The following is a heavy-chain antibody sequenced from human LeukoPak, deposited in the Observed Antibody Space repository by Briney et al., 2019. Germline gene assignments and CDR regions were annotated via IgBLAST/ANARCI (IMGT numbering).Heavy chain of an antibody. D-gene: IGHD3-22*01. CDR3: ARDRGYYYDSSGLFDY. J-gene: IGHJ4*02. Sequence: GASVKVSCKASGGSFSSYAISWVRQAPGQWLEWMGWMSAYNGNTNYAQKLQGRVTMTTDTSTSTAYMELRSLRSDDTAVYYCARDRGYYYDSSGLFDYWGQGTLVTVSS. CDR1: GGSFSSYA. CDR2: MSAYNGNT. V-gene: IGHV1-18*01.